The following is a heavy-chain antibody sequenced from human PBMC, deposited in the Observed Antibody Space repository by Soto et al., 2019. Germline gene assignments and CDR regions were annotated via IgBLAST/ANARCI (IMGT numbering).Heavy chain of an antibody. CDR2: ISYDGTNK. CDR1: GFSFSISP. J-gene: IGHJ4*02. CDR3: ARDPKTSGGQHWAFNYFDS. D-gene: IGHD7-27*01. V-gene: IGHV3-30-3*01. Sequence: VGSLRLSCAASGFSFSISPMHWVRQAPGKGPEWVAPISYDGTNKFYADSVKGRFTISRDNSKSTLYLQVDSLRPEDAAVYYCARDPKTSGGQHWAFNYFDSWGQGTLVTVSS.